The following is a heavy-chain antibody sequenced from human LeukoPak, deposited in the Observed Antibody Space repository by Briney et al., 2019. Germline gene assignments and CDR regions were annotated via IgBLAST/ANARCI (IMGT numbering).Heavy chain of an antibody. V-gene: IGHV3-23*01. CDR1: GFTFSSYA. D-gene: IGHD2-15*01. CDR2: ISGSGGST. Sequence: PGGSLRLSCAASGFTFSSYAMSWVRQAPGKGLEWVSAISGSGGSTYYADSVKGRFTISRDNSKNTLYLQMNSLRAEDTAVYYCAKDADSGGSCCDAFDIWGQGTMVTVSS. CDR3: AKDADSGGSCCDAFDI. J-gene: IGHJ3*02.